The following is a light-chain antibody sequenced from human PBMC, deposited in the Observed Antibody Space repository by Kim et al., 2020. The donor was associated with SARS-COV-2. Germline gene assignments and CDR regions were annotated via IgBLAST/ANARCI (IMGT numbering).Light chain of an antibody. CDR1: SSDFGGYNY. J-gene: IGLJ2*01. V-gene: IGLV2-14*03. CDR2: DVS. CDR3: SSYTSSSTLV. Sequence: QSALTQPASVSGSPGQSITISCTGTSSDFGGYNYVSWYQRHPGKAPKLMIYDVSYRPSGVSNRFSGSKSGNTASLTSSGLQAEDEADYYCSSYTSSSTLVFGGGTQLTVL.